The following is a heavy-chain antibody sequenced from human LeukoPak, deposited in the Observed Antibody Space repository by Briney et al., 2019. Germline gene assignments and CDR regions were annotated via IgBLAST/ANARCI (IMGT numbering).Heavy chain of an antibody. Sequence: GGSLRLSCAASGFTFSNYAMSWVRQAPGKGLEWVSAISGSGGSTNYADSVKGRFTISRDNSKNTLYLQMNSLRAEDTAVYYCAKDLEGNYYENYDAFDIWGQGTMVTVSS. CDR1: GFTFSNYA. J-gene: IGHJ3*02. CDR3: AKDLEGNYYENYDAFDI. D-gene: IGHD1-26*01. V-gene: IGHV3-23*01. CDR2: ISGSGGST.